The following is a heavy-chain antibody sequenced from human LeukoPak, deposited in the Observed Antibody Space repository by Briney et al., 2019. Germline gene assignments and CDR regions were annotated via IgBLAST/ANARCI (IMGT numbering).Heavy chain of an antibody. J-gene: IGHJ5*02. CDR1: GYTFTGYY. CDR3: ARDSGSSGYYLPT. Sequence: ASVKVPCKASGYTFTGYYMHWVRQAPGQGLEWMGWINPNSGGTNYAQKFQGRVTMTRDTSISTAYMELSRLRSDDTAVYYCARDSGSSGYYLPTWGQGTLVTVSS. V-gene: IGHV1-2*02. D-gene: IGHD3-22*01. CDR2: INPNSGGT.